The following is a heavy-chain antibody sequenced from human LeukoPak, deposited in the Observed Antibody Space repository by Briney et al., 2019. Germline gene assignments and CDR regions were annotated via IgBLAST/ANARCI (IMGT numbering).Heavy chain of an antibody. J-gene: IGHJ4*02. V-gene: IGHV4-4*07. Sequence: SETLSLTCTVSGGSISSYYWSWLRQPAGKGLEWIGRIYTSGSTNYNPSLKSRVTISVDTSKNQFSLKLSSVTAADTAVYYCASGPFYDYVWGSYRDYFDYWGQGTLVTVSS. D-gene: IGHD3-16*02. CDR2: IYTSGST. CDR3: ASGPFYDYVWGSYRDYFDY. CDR1: GGSISSYY.